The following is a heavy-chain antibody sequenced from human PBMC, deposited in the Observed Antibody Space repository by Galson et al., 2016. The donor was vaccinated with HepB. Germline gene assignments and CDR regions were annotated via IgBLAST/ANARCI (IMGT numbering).Heavy chain of an antibody. D-gene: IGHD4-23*01. Sequence: CAISGDSVSSPSAGWSWVRQSPSRGLEWLGRTFYRSKWYYDYAISVRSRITINPDTSKNQFSLQLISVTPEDTAVYYCARDRLASGNHLDYWGQGTLVTVSS. J-gene: IGHJ4*02. CDR2: TFYRSKWYY. CDR3: ARDRLASGNHLDY. V-gene: IGHV6-1*01. CDR1: GDSVSSPSAG.